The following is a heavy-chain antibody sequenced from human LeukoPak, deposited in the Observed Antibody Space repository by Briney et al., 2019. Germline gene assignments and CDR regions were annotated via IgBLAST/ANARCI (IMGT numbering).Heavy chain of an antibody. D-gene: IGHD2-2*03. V-gene: IGHV1-18*01. Sequence: APVKVSCKASGYTFTSYGISWVRQAPGQGLEWMGWISAYNGNTNYAQKLQGRVTMTTDTSTSTAYMELRSLRSDDTAVYYCARDSGYCSSTSCYLDGMDVWGQGTTVTVSS. J-gene: IGHJ6*02. CDR2: ISAYNGNT. CDR3: ARDSGYCSSTSCYLDGMDV. CDR1: GYTFTSYG.